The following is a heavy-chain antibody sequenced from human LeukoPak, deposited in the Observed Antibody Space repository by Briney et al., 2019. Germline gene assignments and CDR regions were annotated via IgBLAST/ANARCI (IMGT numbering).Heavy chain of an antibody. CDR1: GGSIINSNW. J-gene: IGHJ2*01. D-gene: IGHD5-24*01. V-gene: IGHV4-4*02. CDR2: IDHSGST. CDR3: ARGLVEMDTRYFDL. Sequence: PSETLSLTCAVSGGSIINSNWWSWVRQPPGKGLEWIGEIDHSGSTSYNPSLKSRVTMSVDRSQNQFSLRLSTVTAADTAVYYCARGLVEMDTRYFDLWGRGTLVTVSS.